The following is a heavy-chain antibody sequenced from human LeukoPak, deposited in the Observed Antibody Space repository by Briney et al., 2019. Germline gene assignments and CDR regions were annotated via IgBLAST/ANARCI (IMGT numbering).Heavy chain of an antibody. V-gene: IGHV1-69*13. CDR1: GGTFSSYA. CDR2: IIPIFGTA. Sequence: EASVKVSCKASGGTFSSYAISWVRQAPGQGLEWMGGIIPIFGTANYAQKFQGRVTITADESTSTAYMELRSLRSDDTAVYYCASLNWGEPHLGNPPSGFDPWGQGTLVTVSS. D-gene: IGHD7-27*01. J-gene: IGHJ5*02. CDR3: ASLNWGEPHLGNPPSGFDP.